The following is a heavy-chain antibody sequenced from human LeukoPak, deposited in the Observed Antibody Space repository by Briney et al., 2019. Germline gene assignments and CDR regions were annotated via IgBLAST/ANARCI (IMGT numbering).Heavy chain of an antibody. D-gene: IGHD2-2*01. J-gene: IGHJ6*02. CDR3: ARWGAGCSSTSCYGPQDDYYGMDV. CDR2: IKQDGSEK. Sequence: GGSLRLSCAASGFTFSSYWMSWVRQAPGKGLEWVANIKQDGSEKYYVDSVKGRFTISRDNAKNSLYLQMNSLRAEDTAVYYCARWGAGCSSTSCYGPQDDYYGMDVWGQGTTVTVSS. CDR1: GFTFSSYW. V-gene: IGHV3-7*01.